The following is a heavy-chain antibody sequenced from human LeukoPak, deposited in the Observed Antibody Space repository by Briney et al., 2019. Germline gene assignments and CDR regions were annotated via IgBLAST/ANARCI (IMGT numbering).Heavy chain of an antibody. Sequence: PSETLSLTCTVSGGSISSSSYYWGWIRQPPGKGLEWIGSIYYSGSTYYNPSLKSRVTISVDTSKNQFSLKLSSVTAADTAVYYCAGEAIVVVPAAILRKPNWFDPWGQGTLVTVSS. CDR3: AGEAIVVVPAAILRKPNWFDP. V-gene: IGHV4-39*01. CDR2: IYYSGST. CDR1: GGSISSSSYY. J-gene: IGHJ5*02. D-gene: IGHD2-2*01.